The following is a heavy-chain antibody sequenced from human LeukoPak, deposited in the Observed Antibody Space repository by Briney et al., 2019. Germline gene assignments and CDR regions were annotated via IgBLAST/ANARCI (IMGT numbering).Heavy chain of an antibody. Sequence: SETLSLTCSVSGGSINGHYWTWIRQVPGRGLEWIGHIHYSGNTDYNPSLKSRVTISMHTSQRQFSLEVTSVTAADTAVYYCARDWARSHQYESSGGEAFDIWGQGTMVTVSS. CDR3: ARDWARSHQYESSGGEAFDI. CDR2: IHYSGNT. V-gene: IGHV4-59*11. J-gene: IGHJ3*02. CDR1: GGSINGHY. D-gene: IGHD3-22*01.